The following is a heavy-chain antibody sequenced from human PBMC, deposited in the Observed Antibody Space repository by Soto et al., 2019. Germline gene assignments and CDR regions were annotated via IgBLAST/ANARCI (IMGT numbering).Heavy chain of an antibody. Sequence: EVQLVESGGGLVQPGGSLRLSCAASGFTFSDFAMNWVRQAPGKGLEWVAYISTSGSPISYADSVKGRFTISRDNGKNSLSLQMNSLRAEDTAVYYCATHRRGVTSLYWGQGTLVTVSS. D-gene: IGHD2-21*02. CDR1: GFTFSDFA. J-gene: IGHJ4*02. V-gene: IGHV3-48*01. CDR2: ISTSGSPI. CDR3: ATHRRGVTSLY.